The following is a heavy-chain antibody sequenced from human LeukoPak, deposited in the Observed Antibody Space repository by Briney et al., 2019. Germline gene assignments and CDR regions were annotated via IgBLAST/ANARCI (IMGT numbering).Heavy chain of an antibody. CDR1: GFTFSSYS. CDR3: ARSPFDSPPNKYFHH. V-gene: IGHV3-21*01. J-gene: IGHJ1*01. D-gene: IGHD3-22*01. Sequence: GGSLRLSCAASGFTFSSYSMNWVRQAPGKGLEWVSTISSSSSYIYYADSLKGRFTISRDNAKNSLYLQMNSLRAEDTAVYYCARSPFDSPPNKYFHHWGQGTLVTVSS. CDR2: ISSSSSYI.